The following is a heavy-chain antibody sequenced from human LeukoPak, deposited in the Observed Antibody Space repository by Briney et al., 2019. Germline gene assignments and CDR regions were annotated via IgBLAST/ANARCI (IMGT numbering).Heavy chain of an antibody. Sequence: GGSLRLSRAASGFTFDDYAMHWVRQAPGKGLEWVSGISWNSGSIGYADSVKGRFTISRDNAKNSLYLQMNSLRAEDTALYYCAKAAAGYVQTSNWFDPWGQGTLVTVSS. CDR1: GFTFDDYA. D-gene: IGHD6-13*01. CDR2: ISWNSGSI. CDR3: AKAAAGYVQTSNWFDP. J-gene: IGHJ5*02. V-gene: IGHV3-9*01.